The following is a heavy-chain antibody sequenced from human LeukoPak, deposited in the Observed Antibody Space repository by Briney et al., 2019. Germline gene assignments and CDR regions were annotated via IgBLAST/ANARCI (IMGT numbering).Heavy chain of an antibody. CDR2: RTAGDGNT. CDR3: ARGERPGNAYFDY. J-gene: IGHJ4*02. D-gene: IGHD1-26*01. CDR1: EYPLTTSA. V-gene: IGHV1-3*01. Sequence: ALGKPSCKPSEYPLTTSAVHGVRQAPGHRPEWMGWRTAGDGNTTYSQKLQGRVPITSDTSASTAYMELSSLRSEDTAVYYCARGERPGNAYFDYWGQGTLVTVSS.